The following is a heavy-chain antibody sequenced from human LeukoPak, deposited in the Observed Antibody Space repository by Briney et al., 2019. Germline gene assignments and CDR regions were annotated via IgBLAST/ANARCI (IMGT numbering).Heavy chain of an antibody. V-gene: IGHV4-38-2*01. CDR3: ARVDGPFDI. Sequence: SETLSLTCAVSGYSISSGYYWGWIWQPPGKGLEWIGSIYHSGSTYYNPSLKSRVTISVDTSKNQFSLKLSSVTAADTAVYYCARVDGPFDIWGQGTMVTVSS. CDR1: GYSISSGYY. D-gene: IGHD5-24*01. J-gene: IGHJ3*02. CDR2: IYHSGST.